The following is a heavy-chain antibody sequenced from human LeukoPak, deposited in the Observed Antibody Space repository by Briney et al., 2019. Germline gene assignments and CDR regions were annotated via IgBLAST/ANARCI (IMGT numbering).Heavy chain of an antibody. D-gene: IGHD3-10*01. CDR3: ARDLGITMVRGVIISPGWFDP. Sequence: GGSLRLSCAASGFTFSSYAMHWVRQAPGKGLEWVAVISYDGSNKYYAGSVKGRFTISRDNSKNTLYLQMNSLRAEDTAVYYCARDLGITMVRGVIISPGWFDPWGQGTLVTVSS. V-gene: IGHV3-30*04. CDR2: ISYDGSNK. CDR1: GFTFSSYA. J-gene: IGHJ5*02.